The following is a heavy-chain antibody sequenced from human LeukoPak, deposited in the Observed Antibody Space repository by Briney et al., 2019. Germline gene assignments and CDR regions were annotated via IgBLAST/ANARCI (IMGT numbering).Heavy chain of an antibody. Sequence: SETLSLACTVSGGSISSGGYYWSWIRQPPGKGLEWIGYIYHSGSTYYNPSLKSRVTISVDRSKNQFSLKLSSVTAADTAVYYCARGAMSTFARFDSWGQGTLVSVSS. CDR1: GGSISSGGYY. CDR2: IYHSGST. CDR3: ARGAMSTFARFDS. D-gene: IGHD2/OR15-2a*01. J-gene: IGHJ4*02. V-gene: IGHV4-30-2*01.